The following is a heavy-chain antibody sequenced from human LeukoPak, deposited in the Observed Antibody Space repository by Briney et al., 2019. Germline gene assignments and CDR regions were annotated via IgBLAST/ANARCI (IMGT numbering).Heavy chain of an antibody. CDR1: GVSFSGYY. J-gene: IGHJ4*02. V-gene: IGHV4-34*01. D-gene: IGHD1-26*01. CDR3: AKAYSGSSPIDY. Sequence: SETLSLTCAVYGVSFSGYYWSWIRHPPGKGLEWIGEINHSASTNYRPSLKGRVTISVDTSKNQFSLKVSSVTAADTAVYYCAKAYSGSSPIDYWGQGTLVTVSS. CDR2: INHSAST.